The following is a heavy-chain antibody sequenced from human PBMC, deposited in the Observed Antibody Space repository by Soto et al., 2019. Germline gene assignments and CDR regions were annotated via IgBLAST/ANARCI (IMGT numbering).Heavy chain of an antibody. D-gene: IGHD6-13*01. CDR3: ARDSSSWEPTPNNWFDP. CDR2: ISAYNGTT. V-gene: IGHV1-18*01. CDR1: GGTFSSYA. J-gene: IGHJ5*02. Sequence: GASVKVSCKASGGTFSSYAISWVRQAPGQGLEWMGGISAYNGTTNYAQKLQGRVTMTTDTSPSTAYMELRSLRSDDTAVYYCARDSSSWEPTPNNWFDPWGQGTLVTVSS.